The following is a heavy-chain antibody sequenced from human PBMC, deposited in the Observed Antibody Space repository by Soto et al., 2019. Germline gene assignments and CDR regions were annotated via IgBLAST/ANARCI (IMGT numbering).Heavy chain of an antibody. D-gene: IGHD3-22*01. CDR1: GYTHTELS. CDR3: ATDSPLTMIVGSEWFDP. CDR2: FDPEDGET. J-gene: IGHJ5*02. Sequence: GASVKVSCKVSGYTHTELSMHWVRQAPGKGLEWMGGFDPEDGETIYAQKFQGRVTMTEDTSTDTAYMELSSLRSEDTAVYYCATDSPLTMIVGSEWFDPWGQGTLVTVSS. V-gene: IGHV1-24*01.